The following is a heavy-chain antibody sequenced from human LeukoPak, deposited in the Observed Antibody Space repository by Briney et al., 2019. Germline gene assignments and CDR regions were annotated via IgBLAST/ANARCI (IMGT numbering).Heavy chain of an antibody. CDR1: GGSISSYY. D-gene: IGHD4-17*01. Sequence: PSETLSLTCTGSGGSISSYYWSWIRQPPGKGLEWIGYIYYSGSTNYNPSLKSRVTISVDTSKNQFSLKLSSVTAADTAVYYCASELMTTVTISPNRFDPWGQGTLVTVSS. CDR2: IYYSGST. CDR3: ASELMTTVTISPNRFDP. J-gene: IGHJ5*02. V-gene: IGHV4-59*08.